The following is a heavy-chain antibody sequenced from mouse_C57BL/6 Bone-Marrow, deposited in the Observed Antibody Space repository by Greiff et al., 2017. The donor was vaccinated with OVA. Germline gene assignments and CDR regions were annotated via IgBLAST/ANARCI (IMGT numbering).Heavy chain of an antibody. D-gene: IGHD2-1*01. CDR2: IYPRDGST. CDR1: GYTFTDHT. J-gene: IGHJ2*01. Sequence: VQLQQSDAELVKPGASVKMSCKVSGYTFTDHTIHWMKQRPEQGLEWIGYIYPRDGSTKYNEKFKGKATLTADKSSSTAYMQLNSLTSEDSAVYFCARCGGNYGGYFDYWGQGTTLTVSS. CDR3: ARCGGNYGGYFDY. V-gene: IGHV1-78*01.